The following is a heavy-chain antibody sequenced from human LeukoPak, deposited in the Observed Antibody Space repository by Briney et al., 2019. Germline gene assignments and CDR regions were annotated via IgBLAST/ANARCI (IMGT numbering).Heavy chain of an antibody. CDR2: ISCSGSTI. CDR3: ARDYFTFGGVIVAS. CDR1: GFTFSDYY. V-gene: IGHV3-11*04. D-gene: IGHD3-16*02. Sequence: GGSLRLSCAASGFTFSDYYMSWIRQAPGKGLEWVSYISCSGSTIHYADSVKGRCTISRDNARSSLYLQMNSLRAEDTAVYYCARDYFTFGGVIVASWGQGTLVTVSS. J-gene: IGHJ5*02.